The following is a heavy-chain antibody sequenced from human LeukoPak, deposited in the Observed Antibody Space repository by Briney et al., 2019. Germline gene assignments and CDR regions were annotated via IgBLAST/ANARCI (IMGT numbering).Heavy chain of an antibody. CDR3: ARAEDSSPYYYYMDV. CDR2: MNPNSGNT. V-gene: IGHV1-8*01. Sequence: ASVKVSCKASGYTFTSYDINWVRQATGQGLEWMGWMNPNSGNTGYTQKSQGRVTMTRNTSISTAYMELSSLRSEDTAVYYCARAEDSSPYYYYMDVWGKGTTVTVSS. D-gene: IGHD6-13*01. J-gene: IGHJ6*03. CDR1: GYTFTSYD.